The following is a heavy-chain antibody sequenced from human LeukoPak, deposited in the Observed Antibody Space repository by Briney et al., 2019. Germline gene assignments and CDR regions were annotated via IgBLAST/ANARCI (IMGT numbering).Heavy chain of an antibody. D-gene: IGHD6-13*01. V-gene: IGHV3-48*03. CDR2: ISSSGSTI. CDR3: ARGSAAAAGLEVRY. J-gene: IGHJ4*02. CDR1: GFTFSSYE. Sequence: PGGSLRLSCAASGFTFSSYEMNWVRQAPGKGLEWVSYISSSGSTIYYADSVKGRFTISRDNAKNSLYLQMNSLRAEDTAVYYCARGSAAAAGLEVRYWGQGTLVTVSS.